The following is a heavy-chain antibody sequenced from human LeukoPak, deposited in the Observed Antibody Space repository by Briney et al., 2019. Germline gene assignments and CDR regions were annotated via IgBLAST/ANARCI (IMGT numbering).Heavy chain of an antibody. Sequence: QSGGSLRLSCAASGVIFTSYAMSWIRQAPGKGLEWVSSINGGGENTYYADSVKGRFTISRDNSKNTLYLQMNSLRAEDTATYYCAKPRAMTTGVGRYFDLWGRGTLVTVSS. V-gene: IGHV3-23*01. CDR3: AKPRAMTTGVGRYFDL. D-gene: IGHD1-1*01. CDR1: GVIFTSYA. J-gene: IGHJ2*01. CDR2: INGGGENT.